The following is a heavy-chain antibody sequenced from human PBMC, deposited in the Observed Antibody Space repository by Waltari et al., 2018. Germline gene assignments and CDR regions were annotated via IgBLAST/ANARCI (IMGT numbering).Heavy chain of an antibody. Sequence: EVQLVESGGVVVKPGGSLRLSCAASGFTFDDYAMHWVRQAPGKGLELVSLISWDGGSTYYADSVKGRFTISRDNSKNSLYLQMNSLRAEDTALYYCAKGASPYGSGSYFDYWGQGTLVTVSS. V-gene: IGHV3-43D*03. D-gene: IGHD3-10*01. J-gene: IGHJ4*02. CDR3: AKGASPYGSGSYFDY. CDR2: ISWDGGST. CDR1: GFTFDDYA.